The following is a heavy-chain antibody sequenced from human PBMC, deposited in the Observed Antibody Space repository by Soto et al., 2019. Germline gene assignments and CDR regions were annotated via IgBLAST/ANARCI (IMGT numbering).Heavy chain of an antibody. V-gene: IGHV3-33*05. Sequence: QVQLVESGEGVVQPGTSLRLSGVGSGFTFRSYVIHWVREAPGKGLEWVALTSYDGSNNFYGDSVKGRFTISRDNSRNTVELQMDSLRLEDTALYYCARWATTGGLDVWGQGTLVSVSS. D-gene: IGHD3-16*01. CDR1: GFTFRSYV. CDR2: TSYDGSNN. J-gene: IGHJ4*02. CDR3: ARWATTGGLDV.